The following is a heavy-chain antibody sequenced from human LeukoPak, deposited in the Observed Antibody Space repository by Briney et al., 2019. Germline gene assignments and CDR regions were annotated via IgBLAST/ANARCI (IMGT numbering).Heavy chain of an antibody. CDR1: GFTFSSYG. V-gene: IGHV3-30*02. Sequence: PGGSLRLSCAASGFTFSSYGMHWVRQAPGKGLEWVAFIRYDGSNKYYADSVKGRFTISRDNSKNTLYLQMNSLRAEDTAVYYCAKGIFYSSSSVDYWGQGTLVTVSS. CDR3: AKGIFYSSSSVDY. CDR2: IRYDGSNK. J-gene: IGHJ4*02. D-gene: IGHD6-6*01.